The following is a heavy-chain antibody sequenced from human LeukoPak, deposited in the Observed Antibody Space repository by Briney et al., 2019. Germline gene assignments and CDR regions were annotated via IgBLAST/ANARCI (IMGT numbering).Heavy chain of an antibody. J-gene: IGHJ4*02. CDR2: IYYSGST. D-gene: IGHD4-23*01. CDR3: ARHETTVGEDYYFDY. CDR1: GGSFSGYY. Sequence: PSETLSLTCAVYGGSFSGYYWSWIRQPPGKGLEWIGYIYYSGSTNYNPSLKSRVTISVDTSKNQFSLKLSSVTAADTAVYYCARHETTVGEDYYFDYWGQGTLVTVSS. V-gene: IGHV4-59*08.